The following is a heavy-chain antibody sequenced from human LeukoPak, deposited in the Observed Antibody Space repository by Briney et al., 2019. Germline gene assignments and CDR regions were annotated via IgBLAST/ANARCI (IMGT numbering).Heavy chain of an antibody. CDR1: DDSITMYY. Sequence: SETLSLTCTVSDDSITMYYWTWIRQPAGKGLEWIGRIYTSGSTNYNPSLKSRVTISVDTSKNQFSLNLNSVTAADTAVYYCALWGYFDSSGRHFWGQGTLVTVSS. V-gene: IGHV4-4*07. CDR2: IYTSGST. J-gene: IGHJ4*02. CDR3: ALWGYFDSSGRHF. D-gene: IGHD3-22*01.